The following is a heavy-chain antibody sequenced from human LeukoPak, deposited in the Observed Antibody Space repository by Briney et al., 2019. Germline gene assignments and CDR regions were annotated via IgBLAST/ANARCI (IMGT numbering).Heavy chain of an antibody. CDR3: SKDLDGHGAYDH. CDR2: IRNDGGDT. V-gene: IGHV3-30*02. D-gene: IGHD5-12*01. J-gene: IGHJ4*02. Sequence: PGWALRLPCAASRFTFNTYGMHWVRQAPARGLEGLTYIRNDGGDTYDADSVKGRFTISSDNSQKTLYLQMNILGGGGTAIFYLSKDLDGHGAYDHWGQGTLVTVSS. CDR1: RFTFNTYG.